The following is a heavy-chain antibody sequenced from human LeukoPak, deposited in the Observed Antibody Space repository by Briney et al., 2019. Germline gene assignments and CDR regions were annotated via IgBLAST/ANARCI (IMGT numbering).Heavy chain of an antibody. CDR2: ISGSGGST. Sequence: GGSLRLSCAASGFTFSSYAMSWVRPAPGKGREGVSAISGSGGSTYYADSVKGRFTISRDTSKNTLYLQMNSLRAEDTAVYYCAKVIGDIVVVVAATPLFYYYYGRDVWGQGTTVTVSS. D-gene: IGHD2-15*01. CDR3: AKVIGDIVVVVAATPLFYYYYGRDV. V-gene: IGHV3-23*01. J-gene: IGHJ6*02. CDR1: GFTFSSYA.